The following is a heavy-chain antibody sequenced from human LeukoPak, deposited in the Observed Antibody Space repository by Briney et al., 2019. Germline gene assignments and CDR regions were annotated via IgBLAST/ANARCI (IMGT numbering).Heavy chain of an antibody. D-gene: IGHD3-3*01. CDR2: IFYSGST. J-gene: IGHJ5*02. V-gene: IGHV4-39*01. CDR1: GGFISGSNHY. Sequence: SETLSLTCAVSGGFISGSNHYWGWIRQPPGKGLEWIGSIFYSGSTYYNPSLKSRVTISVDTSKNQFSLKLNSVTAADTALYYCARHSDYDFRSGLKNWFDPWGPGTLVTVSS. CDR3: ARHSDYDFRSGLKNWFDP.